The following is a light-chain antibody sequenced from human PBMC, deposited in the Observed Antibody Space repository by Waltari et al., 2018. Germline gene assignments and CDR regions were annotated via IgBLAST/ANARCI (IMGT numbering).Light chain of an antibody. CDR2: GNY. J-gene: IGLJ3*02. CDR1: SSNLGTNP. Sequence: QSVLTQPPSASGTPGQTVTISCSGGSSNLGTNPVNWYRQVPGAAPKLLSYGNYQRPSGVTARFSGSKSGTSASLAISGLQSEDEADYYCAAWDDRLNGGVFGGGTKLTVL. CDR3: AAWDDRLNGGV. V-gene: IGLV1-44*01.